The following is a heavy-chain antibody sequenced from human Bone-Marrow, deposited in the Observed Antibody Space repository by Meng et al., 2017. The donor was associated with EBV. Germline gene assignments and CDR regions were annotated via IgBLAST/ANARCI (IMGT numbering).Heavy chain of an antibody. J-gene: IGHJ4*02. CDR2: IYDTGTT. D-gene: IGHD2/OR15-2a*01. V-gene: IGHV4-61*01. CDR1: GVSVNSGTYH. Sequence: QVQLQQSGQGLVKPSETLSLTCVVSGVSVNSGTYHWSWIRQSPGKGLEWIGYIYDTGTTIYNPSLNSRVTILLETSKNQFSLRLHSVTTADTAVYYCAKSRSSTPGIVDDWGQGTLVTVSS. CDR3: AKSRSSTPGIVDD.